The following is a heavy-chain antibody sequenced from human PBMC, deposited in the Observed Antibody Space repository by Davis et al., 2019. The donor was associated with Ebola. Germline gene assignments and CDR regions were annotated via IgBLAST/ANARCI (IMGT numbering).Heavy chain of an antibody. D-gene: IGHD4-23*01. J-gene: IGHJ2*01. Sequence: SETLSLTCTVSGGSISSTSYYWGWIRQPPGKGLEWIGSIYYSGSTYYNPSLKSRVTISVDTSKNQFSLKLSSVTAADTAVYYCARETPSHWYFDVWGRGTLVTVSS. CDR1: GGSISSTSYY. CDR3: ARETPSHWYFDV. CDR2: IYYSGST. V-gene: IGHV4-39*07.